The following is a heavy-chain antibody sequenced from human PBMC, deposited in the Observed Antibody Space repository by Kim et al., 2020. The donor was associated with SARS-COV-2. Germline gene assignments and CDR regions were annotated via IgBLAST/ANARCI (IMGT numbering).Heavy chain of an antibody. Sequence: GESLKISCKGSGYSFTSYWIGWVRQMPGKGLEWMGIIYPGDSDTRYSPSFQGQVTISADKSISTAYLQWSSLKASDTAMYYCASAYQGGDSRDDAFDIWGQGTMVTVSS. CDR1: GYSFTSYW. D-gene: IGHD3-16*01. V-gene: IGHV5-51*01. CDR3: ASAYQGGDSRDDAFDI. J-gene: IGHJ3*02. CDR2: IYPGDSDT.